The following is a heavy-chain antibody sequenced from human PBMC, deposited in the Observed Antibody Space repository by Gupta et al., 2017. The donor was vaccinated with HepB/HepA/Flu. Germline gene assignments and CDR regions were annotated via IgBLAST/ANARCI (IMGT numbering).Heavy chain of an antibody. J-gene: IGHJ6*02. CDR2: ISGSGGST. V-gene: IGHV3-23*01. CDR3: AKDRTYIVGTVRGVISRGMDV. Sequence: EVQLLESGGGLVQPGGSLRLSCAASGFTFSSYAMSWVRQAPGKGLEWVSAISGSGGSTYYADSVKGRFTISRDNSKNTLYLQMNSLRAEDTAVYYCAKDRTYIVGTVRGVISRGMDVWGQGTTVTVSS. CDR1: GFTFSSYA. D-gene: IGHD3-10*01.